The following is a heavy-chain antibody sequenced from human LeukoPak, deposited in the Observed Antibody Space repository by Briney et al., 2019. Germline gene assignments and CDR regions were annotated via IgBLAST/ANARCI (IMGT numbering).Heavy chain of an antibody. V-gene: IGHV1-69*05. D-gene: IGHD1-1*01. CDR3: ARGRPLDYYYYYMDV. CDR1: GGTFSSYA. CDR2: MTPIFGTA. Sequence: SVKVSCKASGGTFSSYAISWVRQAPGQGLEWMGGMTPIFGTANYAQKFQGRVTITTDESTSTAYMELSSLRSEDTAVYYCARGRPLDYYYYYMDVWGKGTTVTVSS. J-gene: IGHJ6*03.